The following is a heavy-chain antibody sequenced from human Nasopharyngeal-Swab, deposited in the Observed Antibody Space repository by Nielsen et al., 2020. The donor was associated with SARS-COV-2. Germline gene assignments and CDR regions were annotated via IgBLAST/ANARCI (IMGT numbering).Heavy chain of an antibody. CDR3: ATAPGIAVAGNWFDP. D-gene: IGHD6-19*01. J-gene: IGHJ5*02. Sequence: ASVKVSCKVSGYTLTELSMHWVRQAPGKGLEWRGGFDPEDGETTYAQKFQGRVTMTEDTSTDTAYMELSSLRSEDTAVYYCATAPGIAVAGNWFDPWGQGTLVTVSS. CDR2: FDPEDGET. V-gene: IGHV1-24*01. CDR1: GYTLTELS.